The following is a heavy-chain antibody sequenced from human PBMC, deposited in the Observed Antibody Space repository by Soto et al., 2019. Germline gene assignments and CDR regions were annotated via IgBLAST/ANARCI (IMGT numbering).Heavy chain of an antibody. CDR2: IHSSGRT. CDR1: GGSISGYY. D-gene: IGHD1-26*01. CDR3: VKVDGLIVGQAFDI. J-gene: IGHJ3*02. V-gene: IGHV4-4*07. Sequence: SETLSLTCTVSGGSISGYYWSWIRQSAGKGLEWIGRIHSSGRTNYNPSLSSRVSMSVDVSKSQFALNLTSVTAADTAVYYCVKVDGLIVGQAFDIWGQGKMVS.